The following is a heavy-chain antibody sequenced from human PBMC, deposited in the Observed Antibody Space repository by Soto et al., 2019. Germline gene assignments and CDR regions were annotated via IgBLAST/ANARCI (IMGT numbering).Heavy chain of an antibody. CDR1: GFTFSNYA. Sequence: EVQLLESGGGLVQPGGSLRLSCAVSGFTFSNYAMSWVRQAPGKGLEWVSGISGSGDSTNYGDSVKGRFTISRDNAKNTLYLQMNSLRAEDTAVYYCARRLYWSSSSCYAVEYWGQGTLVTVSS. D-gene: IGHD2-2*01. CDR2: ISGSGDST. V-gene: IGHV3-23*01. J-gene: IGHJ4*02. CDR3: ARRLYWSSSSCYAVEY.